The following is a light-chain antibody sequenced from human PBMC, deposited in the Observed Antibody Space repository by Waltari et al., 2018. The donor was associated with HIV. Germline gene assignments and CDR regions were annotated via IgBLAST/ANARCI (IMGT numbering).Light chain of an antibody. CDR3: QQCYSTPYT. Sequence: DIVMTQSPDSLAVSLGERATINCKSSQIVLSSSNNKNYLTWYQQKPGQPPKLLLFWASTRQSGVPDRFSGSGSGADFTLTISSLQAEDVAVYYCQQCYSTPYTFGQGTKLEIK. V-gene: IGKV4-1*01. J-gene: IGKJ2*01. CDR1: QIVLSSSNNKNY. CDR2: WAS.